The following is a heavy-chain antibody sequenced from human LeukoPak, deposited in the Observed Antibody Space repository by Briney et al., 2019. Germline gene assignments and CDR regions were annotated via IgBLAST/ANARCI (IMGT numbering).Heavy chain of an antibody. D-gene: IGHD3-22*01. J-gene: IGHJ4*02. Sequence: GGSLRLSCAASGFSFSGHWMHWARQLPGKGLVWVSRISPTGSTTSYADSVKGRFTISRDNSKNTLYLQMNSLRAEDTAVYYCAKGGPSRITMIVVVITAEYYFDYWGQGTLVTVSS. V-gene: IGHV3-74*01. CDR3: AKGGPSRITMIVVVITAEYYFDY. CDR2: ISPTGSTT. CDR1: GFSFSGHW.